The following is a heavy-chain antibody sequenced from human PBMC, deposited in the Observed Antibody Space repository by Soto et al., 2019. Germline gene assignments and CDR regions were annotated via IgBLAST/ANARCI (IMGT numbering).Heavy chain of an antibody. CDR3: ARAYQLTYYFDD. CDR2: ISDDGSKT. CDR1: GVTFRGYA. V-gene: IGHV3-30*14. J-gene: IGHJ4*02. Sequence: PGGSLRLSCAGSGVTFRGYAVHWVRQTPGKGLEWVTVISDDGSKTYYADSVKGRFSVSRDDSTNMVFLQMSILRSEDTAVYHCARAYQLTYYFDDWGPGTPVTVSS. D-gene: IGHD3-9*01.